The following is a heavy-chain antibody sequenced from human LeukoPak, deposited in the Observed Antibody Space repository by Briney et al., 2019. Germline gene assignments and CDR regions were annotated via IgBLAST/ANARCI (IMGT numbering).Heavy chain of an antibody. J-gene: IGHJ4*02. Sequence: GGSLRLSCAASGFTVSSNYMSWVRQAPGKGLEWVSVIYSGGSTYYADSVKGRFTISRDNSKNTLYLKMNSLRAEDTAVYYCARITMVRGVIIGGIDYWGQGTLVTVSS. CDR3: ARITMVRGVIIGGIDY. V-gene: IGHV3-66*01. CDR1: GFTVSSNY. CDR2: IYSGGST. D-gene: IGHD3-10*01.